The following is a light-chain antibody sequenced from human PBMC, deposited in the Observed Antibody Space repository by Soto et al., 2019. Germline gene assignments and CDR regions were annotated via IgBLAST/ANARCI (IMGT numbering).Light chain of an antibody. J-gene: IGKJ4*01. CDR2: WAS. CDR3: QQCYSTPLT. Sequence: DIVMTQSPDSLAVSLGERATINCKSSQSVLYSSNNKNYLAWYQQKPGQPPKLLIYWASTRESGVPDRCRGSGSGTDFTLTISSLQAEDVAVYYCQQCYSTPLTFGGGTKVEIK. V-gene: IGKV4-1*01. CDR1: QSVLYSSNNKNY.